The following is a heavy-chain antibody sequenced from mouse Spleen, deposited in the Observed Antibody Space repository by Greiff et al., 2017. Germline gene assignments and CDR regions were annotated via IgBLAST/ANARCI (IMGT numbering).Heavy chain of an antibody. D-gene: IGHD3-2*01. CDR1: GFTFSSYG. J-gene: IGHJ2*01. CDR3: ARPYPSDSSGLYFDY. Sequence: EVKLMESGGGLVKPGGSLKLSCAASGFTFSSYGMSWVRQTPEKRLEWVATISGGGSYTYYPDSVKGRFTISRDNAKNNLYLQMSSLRSEDTALYYCARPYPSDSSGLYFDYWGQGTTLTVSS. CDR2: ISGGGSYT. V-gene: IGHV5-9-2*01.